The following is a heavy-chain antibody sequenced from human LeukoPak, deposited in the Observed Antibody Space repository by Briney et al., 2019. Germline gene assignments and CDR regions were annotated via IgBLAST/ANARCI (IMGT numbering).Heavy chain of an antibody. CDR2: IWYDGSNK. Sequence: GGSLRLTCTASRFTFSNFNMHWVRQAPGKGLEWVAVIWYDGSNKYYADSVKGRFTISRDNSKNTLYLQMNSLRAEDTAVYYCARDFGYYSPFWYWGQGTLVTVSS. J-gene: IGHJ4*02. CDR1: RFTFSNFN. CDR3: ARDFGYYSPFWY. D-gene: IGHD3-22*01. V-gene: IGHV3-33*08.